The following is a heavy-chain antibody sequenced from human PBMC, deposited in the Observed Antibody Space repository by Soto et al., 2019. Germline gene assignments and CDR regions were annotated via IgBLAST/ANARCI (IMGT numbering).Heavy chain of an antibody. D-gene: IGHD4-4*01. Sequence: GGSLRLSCAASGFTFSNYGMHWVRQAPGKGLEWVAALWHDGINKYYADSMKGRFTISRDNSKNTPSLQMDSLRADDTAVYYCVRDRMPSVTGLDYWGQGTLVTVSS. CDR3: VRDRMPSVTGLDY. CDR2: LWHDGINK. J-gene: IGHJ4*02. V-gene: IGHV3-33*01. CDR1: GFTFSNYG.